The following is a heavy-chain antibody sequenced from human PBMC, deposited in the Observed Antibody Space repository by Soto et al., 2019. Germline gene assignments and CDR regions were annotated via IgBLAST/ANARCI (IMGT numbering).Heavy chain of an antibody. Sequence: GGSLRLSCSASGFSFDRAWASWVRQAPGRGLEWVGLVKTKTDGGTTDYAASVKGRFTISKDESEKTVYLHMNRLKTEDTAFYYCATTGYSNDGMFDSWGQGSLVTVSS. J-gene: IGHJ4*02. CDR2: VKTKTDGGTT. CDR3: ATTGYSNDGMFDS. D-gene: IGHD4-4*01. V-gene: IGHV3-15*01. CDR1: GFSFDRAW.